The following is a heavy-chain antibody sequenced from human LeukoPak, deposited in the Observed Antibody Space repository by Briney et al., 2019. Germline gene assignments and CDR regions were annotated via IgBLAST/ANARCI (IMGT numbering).Heavy chain of an antibody. CDR2: INPSSGGT. D-gene: IGHD2-15*01. CDR3: APGYCSAGSCRNDAFDI. Sequence: ASVTVSCKASGYSFTGYYMHWVRQAPGQGLEWMGCINPSSGGTNYAQKFQGRVTMTRDTSISTAYMELSRLRSDDTAVYYCAPGYCSAGSCRNDAFDIWGQGTMVTVSS. J-gene: IGHJ3*02. V-gene: IGHV1-2*02. CDR1: GYSFTGYY.